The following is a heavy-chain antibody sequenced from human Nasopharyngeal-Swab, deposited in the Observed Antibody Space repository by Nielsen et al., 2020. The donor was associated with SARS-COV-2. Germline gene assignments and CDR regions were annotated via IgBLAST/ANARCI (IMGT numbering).Heavy chain of an antibody. J-gene: IGHJ3*02. CDR2: IIPIFGTA. CDR3: AGGLRGYSSSSDDAFDI. D-gene: IGHD6-6*01. CDR1: GGTFSSYA. Sequence: SVKVSCKASGGTFSSYAISWVRQAPGQGLDLMGGIIPIFGTANYAQKFQGRVTITADESTSTAYMELSSLRSEDTAVYYCAGGLRGYSSSSDDAFDIWGQGTMVTVSS. V-gene: IGHV1-69*13.